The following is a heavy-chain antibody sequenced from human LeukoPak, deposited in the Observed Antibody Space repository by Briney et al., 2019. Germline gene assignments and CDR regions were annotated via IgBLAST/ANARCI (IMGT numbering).Heavy chain of an antibody. CDR1: GFSVSNTY. J-gene: IGHJ4*02. V-gene: IGHV3-53*01. CDR3: ARGTVTAPDY. Sequence: PGGSLRLSCAASGFSVSNTYMSWVRQAPGKGLEWVSIIYSGGNTYYADSVRGQFTISRDNSKNTLYLQMNRLRPEDTAVYYCARGTVTAPDYWGQGTLVTVSS. CDR2: IYSGGNT. D-gene: IGHD2-21*02.